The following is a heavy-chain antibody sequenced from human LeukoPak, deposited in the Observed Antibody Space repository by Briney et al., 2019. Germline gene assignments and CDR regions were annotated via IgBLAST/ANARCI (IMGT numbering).Heavy chain of an antibody. D-gene: IGHD4-11*01. J-gene: IGHJ4*02. Sequence: GESLKISCKASGYSFTTYWIAWVRQMPGKGLEWMGNIYPGDSDTRNNPSFQGQVTMSVDKSISTAYLQWNSLKASDSAIYYCARRSGEDYHYFDYWGQGTLVTVSS. V-gene: IGHV5-51*01. CDR3: ARRSGEDYHYFDY. CDR2: IYPGDSDT. CDR1: GYSFTTYW.